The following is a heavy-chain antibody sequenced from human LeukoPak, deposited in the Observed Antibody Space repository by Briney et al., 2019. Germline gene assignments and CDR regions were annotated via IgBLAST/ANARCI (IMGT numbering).Heavy chain of an antibody. V-gene: IGHV3-48*03. Sequence: GGSLRLSCAASGFTFSSYEMNWVRQAPGKGLEWVSYISSSGSTIYYADSVKGRFTISRDNAKNSLYLQMISLRAEDTAVYYCAELGITMIGGVWGKGTTVTISS. J-gene: IGHJ6*04. D-gene: IGHD3-10*02. CDR2: ISSSGSTI. CDR3: AELGITMIGGV. CDR1: GFTFSSYE.